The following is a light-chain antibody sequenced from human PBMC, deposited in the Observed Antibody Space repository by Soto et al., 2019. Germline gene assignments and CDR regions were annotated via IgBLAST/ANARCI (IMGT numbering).Light chain of an antibody. J-gene: IGKJ2*01. CDR3: QQGYSYPYT. CDR2: GAS. V-gene: IGKV1-39*01. CDR1: QSISSY. Sequence: DIQMTQSPSSLSASVGDRVTITCRASQSISSYLNWYQQKPGKAPKLLIYGASTLQSGVPSRFSGSGSGAYFTLTISSLQPEDFATYYCQQGYSYPYTFGPGTKLQIK.